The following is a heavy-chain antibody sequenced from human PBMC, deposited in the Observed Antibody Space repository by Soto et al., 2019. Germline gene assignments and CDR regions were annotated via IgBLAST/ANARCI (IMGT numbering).Heavy chain of an antibody. D-gene: IGHD3-22*01. CDR1: GYTFSSYG. J-gene: IGHJ6*02. CDR3: ARGGYYDSSGSRNYHYYGMNV. V-gene: IGHV1-18*01. CDR2: ISPYDGNT. Sequence: GASVKVSCKASGYTFSSYGINWVRQAPGQGIEWLGWISPYDGNTKYAQILQGRVSMTTDTSTKTAYMEVRSLRSDDTAVYYCARGGYYDSSGSRNYHYYGMNVWGQGTTVTVS.